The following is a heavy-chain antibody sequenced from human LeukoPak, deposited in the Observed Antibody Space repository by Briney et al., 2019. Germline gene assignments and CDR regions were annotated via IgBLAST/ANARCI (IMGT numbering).Heavy chain of an antibody. V-gene: IGHV4-34*01. J-gene: IGHJ4*02. Sequence: PSETLSLTCAVYGGSFSGYYWSWIRQPPGKGLEWIGEINHSGSTNYNPSLKSRVTIPVDTSKNQFSLKLSSVTAADTAVYYCARRARRLLWFGELYYFDYWGQGTLVTVSS. CDR3: ARRARRLLWFGELYYFDY. CDR2: INHSGST. D-gene: IGHD3-10*01. CDR1: GGSFSGYY.